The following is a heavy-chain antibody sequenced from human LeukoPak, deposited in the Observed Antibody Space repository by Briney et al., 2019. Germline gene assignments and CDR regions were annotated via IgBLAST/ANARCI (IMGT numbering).Heavy chain of an antibody. J-gene: IGHJ4*02. CDR1: GYSFTSYW. V-gene: IGHV5-51*01. CDR3: ARHYPGGDYFIDY. D-gene: IGHD4-17*01. Sequence: GESLKISCKGSGYSFTSYWIGWVRQMPGKGLEWVGIIYPDDSDTRYSPSFQDQVIISADKSISTAYLQWSSLKASDTAMYYCARHYPGGDYFIDYWGQGTLVTASS. CDR2: IYPDDSDT.